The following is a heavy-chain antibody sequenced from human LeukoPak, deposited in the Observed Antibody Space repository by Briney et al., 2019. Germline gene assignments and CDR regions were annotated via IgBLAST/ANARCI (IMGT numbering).Heavy chain of an antibody. CDR2: ISGSGGST. CDR3: AKDPLSYYDSSGYRYFDY. J-gene: IGHJ4*02. V-gene: IGHV3-23*01. CDR1: GFTFNNYA. Sequence: PGGSLRLSCAASGFTFNNYAMNWVRQAPGKGLEWVSGISGSGGSTYYADSVKGRFTISRDNSKNTLYLQMNTLRAEDTAVYFCAKDPLSYYDSSGYRYFDYWGQGTLVTVSS. D-gene: IGHD3-22*01.